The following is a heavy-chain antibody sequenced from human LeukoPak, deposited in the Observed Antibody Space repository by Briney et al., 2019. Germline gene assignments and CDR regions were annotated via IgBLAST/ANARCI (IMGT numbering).Heavy chain of an antibody. CDR2: IYYSGST. D-gene: IGHD3-22*01. J-gene: IGHJ5*02. CDR3: ARRVEGAFLTSKYLWLTMITNWFDP. V-gene: IGHV4-59*05. Sequence: SETLSLTCTVSGGSISSYYWSWIRQPPGKGLEWIGSIYYSGSTYYNPSLKSRVTISVDTSKNQFSLKLSSVTAADTAVYYCARRVEGAFLTSKYLWLTMITNWFDPWGQGTLVTVSS. CDR1: GGSISSYY.